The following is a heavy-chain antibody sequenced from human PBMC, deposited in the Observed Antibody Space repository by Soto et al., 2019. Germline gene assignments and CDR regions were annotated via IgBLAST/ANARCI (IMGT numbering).Heavy chain of an antibody. J-gene: IGHJ6*02. CDR1: GFTFSSYA. Sequence: GGSLRLSCAASGFTFSSYAMHWVRQAPGKGLEWVAVISYDGSNKYYADSVKGRFTISRDNSKNTLYLQMNSLRAEDTAVYYCARVGPGGFWSGYPYYYYGMDVWGQGTTVTV. V-gene: IGHV3-30-3*01. CDR2: ISYDGSNK. CDR3: ARVGPGGFWSGYPYYYYGMDV. D-gene: IGHD3-3*01.